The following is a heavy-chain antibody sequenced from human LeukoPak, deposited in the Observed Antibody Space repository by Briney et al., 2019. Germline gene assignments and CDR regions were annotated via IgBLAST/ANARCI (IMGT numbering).Heavy chain of an antibody. J-gene: IGHJ4*02. Sequence: GGSLRLSCAASGFTVSSNYVSWVRQAPGKGLEWVSVIYSGGSTYYADSVKGRFTISRDNSKNTLYLQMNSLRAEDTAVYYCARWLPKNYYFDYWGQGTLVTVSS. CDR1: GFTVSSNY. CDR3: ARWLPKNYYFDY. V-gene: IGHV3-66*01. D-gene: IGHD6-19*01. CDR2: IYSGGST.